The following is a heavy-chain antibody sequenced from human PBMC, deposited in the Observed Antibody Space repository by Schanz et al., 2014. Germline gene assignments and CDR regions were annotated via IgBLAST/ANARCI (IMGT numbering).Heavy chain of an antibody. CDR1: GGFISSINW. CDR2: INNSGSA. Sequence: QVQLQESGPGLVKPSGTLSLTCAVSGGFISSINWWSWVRQSPGTGLGWIGEINNSGSANYNPSLKRRVTIPLDKSKSQFSLTLNAVTAADTAVYYCARDERDLPRSLFVFWGQGTLVTVSS. D-gene: IGHD2-2*01. J-gene: IGHJ4*02. CDR3: ARDERDLPRSLFVF. V-gene: IGHV4-4*02.